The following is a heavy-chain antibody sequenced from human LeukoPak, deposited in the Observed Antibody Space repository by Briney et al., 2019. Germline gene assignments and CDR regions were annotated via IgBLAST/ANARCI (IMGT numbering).Heavy chain of an antibody. Sequence: SSETLSLTCTVFGGSISSYYWSWIRQPPGKGLEWIGYIYYSGSTNYNPSLKSRVTISVDTSKNQFSLKLSSVTAADTAVYYCARAPRGPRPYYYGMDVWGQGTTVTVSS. CDR2: IYYSGST. CDR1: GGSISSYY. J-gene: IGHJ6*02. CDR3: ARAPRGPRPYYYGMDV. V-gene: IGHV4-59*01. D-gene: IGHD3-10*01.